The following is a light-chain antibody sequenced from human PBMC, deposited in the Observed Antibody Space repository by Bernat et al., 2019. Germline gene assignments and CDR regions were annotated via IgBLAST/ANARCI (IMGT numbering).Light chain of an antibody. V-gene: IGKV3D-15*01. CDR2: ATS. CDR1: QGVGTS. Sequence: PGERATLSCRASQGVGTSVVWYQQKPGQSPRLLIYATSTRASGIPDRFSGSLSGTVFTFTISALEPEDVAVYYCQQSNYWPWTFGKGTKVEI. J-gene: IGKJ1*01. CDR3: QQSNYWPWT.